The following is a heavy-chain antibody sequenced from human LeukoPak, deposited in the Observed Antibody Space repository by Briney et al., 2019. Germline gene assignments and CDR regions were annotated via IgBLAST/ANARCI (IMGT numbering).Heavy chain of an antibody. V-gene: IGHV1-2*02. CDR3: ARTYSYGRFDF. J-gene: IGHJ4*02. Sequence: ASVKVPCKASGHTFTSYYIHWVRPDPGQGLEWMGWIVPNGGGTNYARKFLGRVTMTRDTSISTAHMELSGLRSDDTAVYYCARTYSYGRFDFWGQGTLVTVSS. CDR2: IVPNGGGT. CDR1: GHTFTSYY. D-gene: IGHD5-18*01.